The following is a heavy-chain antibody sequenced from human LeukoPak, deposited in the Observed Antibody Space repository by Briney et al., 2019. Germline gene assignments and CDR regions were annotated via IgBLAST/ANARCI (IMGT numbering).Heavy chain of an antibody. J-gene: IGHJ4*02. D-gene: IGHD6-19*01. CDR3: ASSGWYKGGFDY. CDR2: INHSGST. Sequence: KPSETLSLTCAVYGGSFSGYYWSWIRQPPGKGLEWIGEINHSGSTNYNPSLKSRVTISVDTSKNQFSLKLSSVTAADTAVYYCASSGWYKGGFDYWGQGTLVTVSS. V-gene: IGHV4-34*01. CDR1: GGSFSGYY.